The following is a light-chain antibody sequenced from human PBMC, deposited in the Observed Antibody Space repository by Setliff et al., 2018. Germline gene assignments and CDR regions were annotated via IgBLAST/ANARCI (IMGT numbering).Light chain of an antibody. Sequence: QSALVQPPSASGSPGQSVTISCTGTSSDVGGYNYVSWYQQHPGKAPKLMIYEVSKRPSGVPDRFSGSKSGNTASLTVFGLQAEDEADYYCSSYAGSLYVFGTGTKVTVL. CDR2: EVS. J-gene: IGLJ1*01. V-gene: IGLV2-8*01. CDR1: SSDVGGYNY. CDR3: SSYAGSLYV.